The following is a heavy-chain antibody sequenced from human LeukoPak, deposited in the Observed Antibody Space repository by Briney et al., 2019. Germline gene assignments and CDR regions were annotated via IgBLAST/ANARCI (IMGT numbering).Heavy chain of an antibody. V-gene: IGHV3-20*01. CDR2: INWNGGST. D-gene: IGHD2-2*01. CDR3: ARGILPGTAAWGDWFDP. Sequence: GGSLRLSCAASGFTFDDYGMSWVRQAPGKGLEWVSGINWNGGSTGYADSVKGRFTISRDNAKNSLYLQMNSLRAEDTALYHCARGILPGTAAWGDWFDPWGQGTLVTVSS. CDR1: GFTFDDYG. J-gene: IGHJ5*02.